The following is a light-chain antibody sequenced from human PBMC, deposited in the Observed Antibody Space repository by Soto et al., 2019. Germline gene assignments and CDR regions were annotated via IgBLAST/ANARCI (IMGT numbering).Light chain of an antibody. CDR3: QQSYSTPRT. CDR2: AAS. CDR1: QSISSY. J-gene: IGKJ2*01. V-gene: IGKV1-39*01. Sequence: DIPMTQSPSSLSASVGDRVTITCRASQSISSYLNWYQQKPGKAPKLLIYAASSLQSGVPSRFSGSVSGRDFTLTISSLQPEDFATYHCQQSYSTPRTFGQGTKLEIK.